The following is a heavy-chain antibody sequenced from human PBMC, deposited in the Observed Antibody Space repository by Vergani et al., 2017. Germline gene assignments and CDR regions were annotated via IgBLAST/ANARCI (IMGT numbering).Heavy chain of an antibody. CDR2: ISGSGDST. CDR1: GFTFSSYA. V-gene: IGHV3-23*01. CDR3: AKGPYIVVVPAADGGFFDY. D-gene: IGHD2-2*01. Sequence: EVQLLESGGGLVQPGGSLRLSCAASGFTFSSYAMSWVRQAPGKGLEWVSTISGSGDSTYYADSVKGRFTISRDNSKNTLYLQMNSLRAEDTAVYYCAKGPYIVVVPAADGGFFDYWGQGTLVTVSS. J-gene: IGHJ4*02.